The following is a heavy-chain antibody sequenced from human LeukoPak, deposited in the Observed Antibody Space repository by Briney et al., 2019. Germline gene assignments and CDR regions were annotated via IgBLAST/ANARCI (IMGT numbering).Heavy chain of an antibody. CDR1: GGSISSYY. D-gene: IGHD2-2*02. CDR3: ARGAGFRVVPAAIRNWFDP. CDR2: INHSGST. V-gene: IGHV4-34*01. Sequence: SETLSLTCTVSGGSISSYYWSWIRQPPGKGLEWIGEINHSGSTNYNPSLKSRVTISVDTSKNQFSLKLSSVTAADTAVYYCARGAGFRVVPAAIRNWFDPWGQGTLVTVSS. J-gene: IGHJ5*02.